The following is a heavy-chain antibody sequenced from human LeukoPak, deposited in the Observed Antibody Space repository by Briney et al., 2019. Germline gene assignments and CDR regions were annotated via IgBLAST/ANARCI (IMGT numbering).Heavy chain of an antibody. CDR2: IKSKTDGGTT. J-gene: IGHJ6*03. CDR3: TTVVGTGYYYYYMDV. Sequence: GGSLRLSCAASGFTFGNAWMSWVRQAPGKGLEWVGRIKSKTDGGTTDYAAPVKGRFTISRDDSKNTLYLQMNSLKTEDTAVYYCTTVVGTGYYYYYMDVWGKGTTVTVSS. V-gene: IGHV3-15*01. CDR1: GFTFGNAW. D-gene: IGHD1-14*01.